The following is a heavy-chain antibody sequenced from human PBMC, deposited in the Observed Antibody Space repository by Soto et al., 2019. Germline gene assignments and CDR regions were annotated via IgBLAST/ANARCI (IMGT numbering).Heavy chain of an antibody. V-gene: IGHV4-31*03. Sequence: PSETLSLTCIVSGVSISSGGYFWSWIRQYPGKGLEWIGHISDSGSTYYNTSLKSRITISVDTSKNQFSLKLSSVTAADTAVYYCARVGDSSGYYYPFDYWGQGTLVTVS. CDR1: GVSISSGGYF. D-gene: IGHD3-22*01. CDR3: ARVGDSSGYYYPFDY. J-gene: IGHJ4*02. CDR2: ISDSGST.